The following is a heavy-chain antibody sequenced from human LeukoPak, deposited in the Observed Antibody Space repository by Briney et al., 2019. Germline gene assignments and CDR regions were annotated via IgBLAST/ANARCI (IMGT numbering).Heavy chain of an antibody. J-gene: IGHJ4*02. CDR1: GFTFTSYV. D-gene: IGHD6-19*01. Sequence: AGGSLRLSCAASGFTFTSYVVSWVRQAPGKGLEWVSSISGGGGTTYDADSVRGRFTISRDNSKNTLYLQMNSLRAEDTAVYYCAKDLTSGWGRFDCWGQGTLVTVSS. CDR2: ISGGGGTT. CDR3: AKDLTSGWGRFDC. V-gene: IGHV3-23*01.